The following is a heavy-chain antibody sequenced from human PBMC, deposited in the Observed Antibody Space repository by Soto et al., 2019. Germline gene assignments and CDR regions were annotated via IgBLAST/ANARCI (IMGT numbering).Heavy chain of an antibody. V-gene: IGHV4-59*01. CDR1: GGSISSYY. CDR2: IYYSGST. J-gene: IGHJ3*02. D-gene: IGHD1-1*01. CDR3: ARDLGKLANDAFDI. Sequence: SETLSLTCTVSGGSISSYYWSWIRQPPGKGLEWIGYIYYSGSTNYNPSLKSRVTISVDTSKNQFSLKLSSVTAADTAVYYCARDLGKLANDAFDIWGQGTMVTVSS.